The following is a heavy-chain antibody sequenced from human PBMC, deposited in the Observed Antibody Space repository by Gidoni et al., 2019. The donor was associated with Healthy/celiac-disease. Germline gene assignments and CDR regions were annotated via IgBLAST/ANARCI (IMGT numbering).Heavy chain of an antibody. Sequence: QVQLVQSGAEVKKPGSSVTVSCQASGGTFSSYAISWVRQAPGQGLEWMGGIIPIVGTANYAQKFQGRVTITADESTSTAYMELSSLRSEDTAVYYCASSAYYDFWSGFVWGQGTTVTVSS. CDR3: ASSAYYDFWSGFV. D-gene: IGHD3-3*01. J-gene: IGHJ6*02. CDR2: IIPIVGTA. CDR1: GGTFSSYA. V-gene: IGHV1-69*01.